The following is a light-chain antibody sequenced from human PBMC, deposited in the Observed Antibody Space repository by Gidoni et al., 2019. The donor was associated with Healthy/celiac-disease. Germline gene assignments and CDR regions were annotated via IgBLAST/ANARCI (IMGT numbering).Light chain of an antibody. J-gene: IGKJ2*01. Sequence: DIVLTQSPDSLAVSLGERATINCTSSQSVLYSSNNKNYLAWYQQKPGQPPKLLIYWASTRESGVPDRFSGSGSGTDFTLNISSLQAEDVAVYYCQQYHSTPLLFGQGTKLEI. CDR2: WAS. CDR1: QSVLYSSNNKNY. V-gene: IGKV4-1*01. CDR3: QQYHSTPLL.